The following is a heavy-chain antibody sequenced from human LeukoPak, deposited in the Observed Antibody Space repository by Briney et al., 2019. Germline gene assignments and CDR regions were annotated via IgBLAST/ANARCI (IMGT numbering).Heavy chain of an antibody. V-gene: IGHV3-21*01. Sequence: GGSLRLSCSASGFTFSDYDMNWVRQAPGKGLEWVSSISGLSSYTYYGESVKGRFGISRDNAKNSLYLQMNSLGAEDTATYYCGRAFPPLRTSSAGDLWGQGILVTVSS. CDR1: GFTFSDYD. J-gene: IGHJ4*02. CDR3: GRAFPPLRTSSAGDL. D-gene: IGHD3-16*01. CDR2: ISGLSSYT.